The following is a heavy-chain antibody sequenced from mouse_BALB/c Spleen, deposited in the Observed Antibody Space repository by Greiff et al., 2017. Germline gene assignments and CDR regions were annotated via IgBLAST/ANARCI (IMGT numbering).Heavy chain of an antibody. CDR2: INPYNDGT. CDR1: GYTFTSYV. V-gene: IGHV1-14*01. Sequence: SGPELVKPGASVKMSCKASGYTFTSYVMHWVKQKPGQGLEWIGYINPYNDGTKYNEKFKGKATLTSDKSSSTAYMELSSLTSEDSAVYYCARCYYGSSYYFDYWGQGTTLTVSS. CDR3: ARCYYGSSYYFDY. D-gene: IGHD1-1*01. J-gene: IGHJ2*01.